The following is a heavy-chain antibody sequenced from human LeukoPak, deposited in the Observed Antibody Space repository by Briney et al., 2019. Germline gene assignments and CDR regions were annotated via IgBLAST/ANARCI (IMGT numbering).Heavy chain of an antibody. V-gene: IGHV3-23*01. CDR1: GFTFSNYA. CDR2: ISGSGGRT. Sequence: GGSLRLSCTASGFTFSNYAMSWVRQAPGKGLEWVSAISGSGGRTDHADSVKGRFTVSRDNSKNTVSLQMNSLRAEDTAIYFCAKHKKNYGDFCLDDNWGQGTLVTVS. CDR3: AKHKKNYGDFCLDDN. D-gene: IGHD4-17*01. J-gene: IGHJ4*02.